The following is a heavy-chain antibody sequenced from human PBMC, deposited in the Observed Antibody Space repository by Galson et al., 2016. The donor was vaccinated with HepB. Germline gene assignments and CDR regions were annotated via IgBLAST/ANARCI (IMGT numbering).Heavy chain of an antibody. V-gene: IGHV3-53*04. CDR2: IYSGGST. CDR1: GFTVSSNY. D-gene: IGHD6-19*01. J-gene: IGHJ6*02. Sequence: SLRLSCAASGFTVSSNYMSWVRQAPGKGLEWVSVIYSGGSTYYADSVQGRFTISRHNSNNTLYLQMNSLRAGDTAVYYCARGLGSGWYASGYYYGMDVWGQGTTVTVSS. CDR3: ARGLGSGWYASGYYYGMDV.